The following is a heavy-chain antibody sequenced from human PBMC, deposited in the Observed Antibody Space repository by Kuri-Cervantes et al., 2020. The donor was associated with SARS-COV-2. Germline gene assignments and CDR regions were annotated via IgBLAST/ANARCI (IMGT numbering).Heavy chain of an antibody. CDR2: FDPEDGET. CDR3: ATDSYYYYYMDV. CDR1: GYTLTELS. J-gene: IGHJ6*03. V-gene: IGHV1-24*01. Sequence: ASVKGSCKVPGYTLTELSMHWVRQAPGKGLEWMGGFDPEDGETIYAQKFQGRVTMTEDTSTDTAYMELSSLRSEDTAVYYCATDSYYYYYMDVWGKGTTVTVSS.